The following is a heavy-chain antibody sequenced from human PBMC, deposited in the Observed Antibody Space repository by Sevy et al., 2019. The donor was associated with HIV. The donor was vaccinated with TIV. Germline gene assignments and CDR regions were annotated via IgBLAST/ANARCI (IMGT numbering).Heavy chain of an antibody. CDR2: IYYSGST. D-gene: IGHD5-18*01. V-gene: IGHV4-59*13. Sequence: SETLSLTCTVSGGSISSYYWSWTRQPPGKGLEWIGYIYYSGSTNYNPSLKSRVTISVDTSKNQFSLKLSSVTAADTAVYYCARVLAVDTATTGGYFDYWGQGTLVTVSS. J-gene: IGHJ4*02. CDR1: GGSISSYY. CDR3: ARVLAVDTATTGGYFDY.